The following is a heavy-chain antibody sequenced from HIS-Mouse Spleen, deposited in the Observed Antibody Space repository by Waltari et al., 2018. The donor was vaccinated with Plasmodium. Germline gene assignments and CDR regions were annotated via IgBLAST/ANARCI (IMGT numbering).Heavy chain of an antibody. D-gene: IGHD1-7*01. Sequence: QLQLQESGPGLVKPSETLSLTCTVSGGSISSSSYYWGWIRQPPGKGLEWIGSIYYSGSTYYNPSLKSRVTISVDTSKNQFSLKLSSGTAADTAVYYWARDRITGTSYFDYWGQGTLVTVSS. V-gene: IGHV4-39*07. CDR3: ARDRITGTSYFDY. CDR2: IYYSGST. CDR1: GGSISSSSYY. J-gene: IGHJ4*02.